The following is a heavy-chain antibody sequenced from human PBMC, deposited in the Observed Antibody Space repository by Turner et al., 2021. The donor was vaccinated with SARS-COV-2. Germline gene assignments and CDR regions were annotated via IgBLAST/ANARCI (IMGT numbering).Heavy chain of an antibody. CDR2: IIHSGST. CDR1: GGSFSGYY. D-gene: IGHD3-10*01. V-gene: IGHV4-34*12. Sequence: QVQLQHWGAGLLKPSETLSLTCAVYGGSFSGYYWSWIRQPPGKGLEWIGEIIHSGSTNYNPSLKSRVTITLDTSKNQFSLKLSSVTAADTAVYYCARAVWVRGVRMDVWGKGTTVTVSS. J-gene: IGHJ6*04. CDR3: ARAVWVRGVRMDV.